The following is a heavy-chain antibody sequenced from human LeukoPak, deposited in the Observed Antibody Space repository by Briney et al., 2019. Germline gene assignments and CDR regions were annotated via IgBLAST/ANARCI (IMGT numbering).Heavy chain of an antibody. D-gene: IGHD6-13*01. CDR3: ARGGIAAAGVIFFDY. CDR1: GGSISSYY. CDR2: IYYSGST. J-gene: IGHJ4*02. V-gene: IGHV4-59*01. Sequence: SETLSLTCTVSGGSISSYYWSLIRQPPGKGLDWMGDIYYSGSTNYNPSLKSRVTISVDTSKNQFSLKLSSVTAADTAVYYCARGGIAAAGVIFFDYWGQGTLVTVSS.